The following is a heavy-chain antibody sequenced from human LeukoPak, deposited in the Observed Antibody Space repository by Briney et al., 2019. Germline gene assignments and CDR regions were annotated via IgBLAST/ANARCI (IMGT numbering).Heavy chain of an antibody. V-gene: IGHV3-30*04. CDR1: GFTFSSYA. CDR3: ASLWFGELPFDY. Sequence: GGSLRLSRAASGFTFSSYAMHWVRQAPGKGLEWVAVISYDGSNKYYADSVRGRFTISRDNSKNTLYPQMNSLRAEDTAVYYCASLWFGELPFDYWGQGTLVTVSS. CDR2: ISYDGSNK. D-gene: IGHD3-10*01. J-gene: IGHJ4*02.